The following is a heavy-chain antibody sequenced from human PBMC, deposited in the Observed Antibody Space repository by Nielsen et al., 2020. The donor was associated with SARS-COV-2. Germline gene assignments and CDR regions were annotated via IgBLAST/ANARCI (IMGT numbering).Heavy chain of an antibody. V-gene: IGHV1-2*06. D-gene: IGHD2-15*01. CDR2: INPSSGGT. CDR1: GYTFTGYY. CDR3: ARDQPPGGYCSGGSCYYYYYGMDV. Sequence: ASVKVSCKASGYTFTGYYMHWVRQAPGQGLEWMGRINPSSGGTNYAQKFQGRVTMTRDTSISTAYMELSRLRSDDTAVYYCARDQPPGGYCSGGSCYYYYYGMDVWGQGTTVTVSS. J-gene: IGHJ6*02.